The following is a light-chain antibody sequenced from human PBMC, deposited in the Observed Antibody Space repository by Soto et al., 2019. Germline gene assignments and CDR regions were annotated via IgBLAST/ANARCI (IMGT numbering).Light chain of an antibody. CDR3: XVWDDSLRGRL. CDR1: SSNIESNY. V-gene: IGLV1-47*01. Sequence: QSVLTQPPSASGTPGQRVTISCSGSSSNIESNYVYWYQQLPGTAPRLLIYXXXXXXXXXXXRFSXXKXGTSXXLXISXLXXXXXXXXXCXVWDDSLRGRLFGGGTKLTVL. J-gene: IGLJ2*01. CDR2: XXX.